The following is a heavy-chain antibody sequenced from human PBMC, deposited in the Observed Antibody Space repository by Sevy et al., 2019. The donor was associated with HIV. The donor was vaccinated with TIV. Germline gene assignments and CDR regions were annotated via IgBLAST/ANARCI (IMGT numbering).Heavy chain of an antibody. CDR2: IYYNGHI. Sequence: SETLSLTCTVSGGSITSLYLNWIRQPPGKGLEWIANIYYNGHINYNPSLKSRVTFSLDTSKNQFSLRLSSVTAADTAMYYCAGGNAWGRGYSWGQGTLVTVSS. CDR1: GGSITSLY. D-gene: IGHD1-26*01. CDR3: AGGNAWGRGYS. J-gene: IGHJ4*02. V-gene: IGHV4-59*11.